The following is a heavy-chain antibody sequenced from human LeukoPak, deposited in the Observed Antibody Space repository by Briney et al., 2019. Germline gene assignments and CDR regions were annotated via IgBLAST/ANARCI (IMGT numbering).Heavy chain of an antibody. CDR3: ARGPRIGKPDQNFFDY. V-gene: IGHV3-11*01. CDR2: ISSGGSTT. CDR1: AFSFGNHS. D-gene: IGHD1-14*01. Sequence: PGQSMTLARPLYAFSFGNHSISWVRPPPESVRRWISSISSGGSTTNYTDSVKGRFTISRDNAKNSLYLQMNSLRAEDTAVYYCARGPRIGKPDQNFFDYWGRGTLVTVSS. J-gene: IGHJ4*02.